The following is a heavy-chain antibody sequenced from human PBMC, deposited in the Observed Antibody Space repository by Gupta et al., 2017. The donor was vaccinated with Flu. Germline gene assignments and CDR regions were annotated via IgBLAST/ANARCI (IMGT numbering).Heavy chain of an antibody. CDR2: IGDGSGGTT. Sequence: EVQLLEFGGGLVQPGGSVRLSCVASGFTFSNYAMSWVRQAPGKGLEWVSVIGDGSGGTTYFAETVEGRFTISREDSKNTLYLQMDSLRAEDTAVYYCAKSKGGYYSSSMDVWGQGTTVTVAS. J-gene: IGHJ6*02. CDR3: AKSKGGYYSSSMDV. CDR1: GFTFSNYA. V-gene: IGHV3-23*01. D-gene: IGHD2-2*03.